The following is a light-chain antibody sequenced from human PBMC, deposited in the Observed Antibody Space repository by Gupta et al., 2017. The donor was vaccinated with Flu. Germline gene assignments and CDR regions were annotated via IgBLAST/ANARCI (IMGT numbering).Light chain of an antibody. CDR3: MQGTHWPRT. V-gene: IGKV2-30*01. CDR1: QRLVYSDGRTF. CDR2: QVS. Sequence: VTPGQSASVSCRSSQRLVYSDGRTFLNWFHQRPGQSPRRLIYQVSDRDSGVPDRLSGSGSGTNFTLIISRVEAEDVGVYYCMQGTHWPRTFGQGTKVEI. J-gene: IGKJ1*01.